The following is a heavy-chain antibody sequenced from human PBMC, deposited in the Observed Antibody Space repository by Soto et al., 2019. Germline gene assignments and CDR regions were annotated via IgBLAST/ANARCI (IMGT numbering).Heavy chain of an antibody. CDR3: AREGSGYNF. V-gene: IGHV1-69*13. CDR2: IVPVFGRP. CDR1: GYTFIDYY. J-gene: IGHJ4*02. D-gene: IGHD5-12*01. Sequence: SVKVSCKASGYTFIDYYIHWVRQAPGQGLEWMGGIVPVFGRPNYAQRFRGRLTITADESTSTGYMELISLRSDDTAVYYCAREGSGYNFWGQGTQVTVSS.